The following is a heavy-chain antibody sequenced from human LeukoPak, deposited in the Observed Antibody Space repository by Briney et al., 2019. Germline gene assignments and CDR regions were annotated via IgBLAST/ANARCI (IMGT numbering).Heavy chain of an antibody. Sequence: GGSLRLSCAASGFXVSSNYMSWVRQAPGKGLEWVSYISSSSSYTNYADSVKGRFTISRDNAKNALYLQMNSLRAEDTAVYYCASPAAGTNSDYWGQGILVTVSS. V-gene: IGHV3-11*03. J-gene: IGHJ4*02. D-gene: IGHD6-13*01. CDR1: GFXVSSNY. CDR2: ISSSSSYT. CDR3: ASPAAGTNSDY.